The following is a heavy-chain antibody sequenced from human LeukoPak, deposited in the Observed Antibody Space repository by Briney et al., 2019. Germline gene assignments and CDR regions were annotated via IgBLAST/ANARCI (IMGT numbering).Heavy chain of an antibody. V-gene: IGHV3-33*01. J-gene: IGHJ6*03. CDR1: GFTFSDHS. Sequence: PGTSLRLSCAVSGFTFSDHSMHWVRQAPGKGLEWVAAIWYDGSNKYYADSVKGRFTISRDNSKNTLYLQMNSLRAEDTAVFFCARGQIPYLYYMDVWGNETTVTVAS. CDR3: ARGQIPYLYYMDV. CDR2: IWYDGSNK.